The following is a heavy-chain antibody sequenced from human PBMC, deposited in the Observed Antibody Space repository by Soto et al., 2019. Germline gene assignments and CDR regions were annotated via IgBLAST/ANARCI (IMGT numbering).Heavy chain of an antibody. Sequence: VQLVESGGGVVQPGRSLRLSCAASGFTFSSYAMHWVRQAPGKGLEWVAVISYDGSNKYYADSVKGRFTISRDNSKNTLYLQMNSLRAEDTAVYYCARDDGHFDYWGQGTLVTVSS. CDR1: GFTFSSYA. V-gene: IGHV3-30-3*01. CDR2: ISYDGSNK. J-gene: IGHJ4*02. CDR3: ARDDGHFDY.